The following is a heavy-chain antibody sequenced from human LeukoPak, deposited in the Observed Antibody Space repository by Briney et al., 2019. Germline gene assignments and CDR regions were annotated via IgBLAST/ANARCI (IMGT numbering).Heavy chain of an antibody. CDR2: ISAYNGNT. Sequence: ASVKVSCKVSGYTLTELSMHWVRQAPGQGLEWMGWISAYNGNTNYAQKLQGRVTMTTDTSTSTAYMELRSLRSDDTAVYYCARGRYSSSWYDYWGQGALVTVLS. V-gene: IGHV1-18*01. CDR1: GYTLTELS. D-gene: IGHD6-13*01. CDR3: ARGRYSSSWYDY. J-gene: IGHJ4*02.